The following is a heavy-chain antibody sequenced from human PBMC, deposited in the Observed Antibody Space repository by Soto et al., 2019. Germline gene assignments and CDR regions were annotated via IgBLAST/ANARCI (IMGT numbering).Heavy chain of an antibody. J-gene: IGHJ5*02. Sequence: PSETLSLTCSVSGGSVTNGRSSWHWIRQSPGKGLEWIAYIYHSGSTYYNPSLRSRVTISVDRSENQFSLKLSSVTAADTAVYYCVRESAASGPNWFDTWGPGTLVTVSS. CDR3: VRESAASGPNWFDT. CDR2: IYHSGST. D-gene: IGHD6-13*01. CDR1: GGSVTNGRSS. V-gene: IGHV4-30-2*06.